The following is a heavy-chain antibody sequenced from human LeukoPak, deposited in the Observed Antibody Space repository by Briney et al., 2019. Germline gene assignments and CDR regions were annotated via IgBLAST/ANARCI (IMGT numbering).Heavy chain of an antibody. V-gene: IGHV4-59*13. CDR2: IYSTGIT. CDR3: ARFIGSSGYYDY. D-gene: IGHD3-22*01. CDR1: GGSISGYY. J-gene: IGHJ4*01. Sequence: SETLSLTCTVSGGSISGYYWSWIRQPPGKGLELIGYIYSTGITDYNPSLTSRVTISVDTSKNQFSLKLSSVTAADTAVYYCARFIGSSGYYDYWGHGTRVTVPS.